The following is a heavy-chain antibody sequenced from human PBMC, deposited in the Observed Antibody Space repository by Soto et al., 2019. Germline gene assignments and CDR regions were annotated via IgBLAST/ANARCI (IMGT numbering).Heavy chain of an antibody. CDR2: ISAYNGNT. CDR1: GYTFTSYG. D-gene: IGHD2-2*01. CDR3: ARGIVVVPAATSAPANDAFDI. J-gene: IGHJ3*02. V-gene: IGHV1-18*01. Sequence: ASVKVSCKASGYTFTSYGISWVRQAPGQGLEWMGWISAYNGNTNYAQKLQGRVTMTTDTSTSTAYMELRSLRSDDTAVYYCARGIVVVPAATSAPANDAFDIWGQGTMVTV.